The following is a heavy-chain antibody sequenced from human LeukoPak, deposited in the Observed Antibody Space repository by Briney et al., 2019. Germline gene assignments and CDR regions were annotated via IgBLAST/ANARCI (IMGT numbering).Heavy chain of an antibody. D-gene: IGHD6-19*01. CDR2: IKPDGSEK. Sequence: PGGSLKLSCAASGFTFSSHYMAWVRQSPGKGLEWVASIKPDGSEKYYVDSVKGRFTISRDSAKNSLYLQMNTLRAEDTAVYYCARDRGSSGWYEFDYWGQGTLVTVSS. J-gene: IGHJ4*02. CDR3: ARDRGSSGWYEFDY. CDR1: GFTFSSHY. V-gene: IGHV3-7*01.